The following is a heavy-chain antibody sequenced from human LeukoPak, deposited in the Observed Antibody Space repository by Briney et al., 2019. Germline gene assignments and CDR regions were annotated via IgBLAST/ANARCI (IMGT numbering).Heavy chain of an antibody. CDR3: AKDRTVGASYWYFDL. J-gene: IGHJ2*01. D-gene: IGHD1-26*01. CDR1: GFTFNNYA. Sequence: GGSLRLSCAGSGFTFNNYAMSWVRQAPGKGLEWVSGFAMIDDIIHYVDSVKGRFTISRDNSKNMLYLHMNSLRVEDTAIYYCAKDRTVGASYWYFDLWGRGTLVTVSS. CDR2: FAMIDDII. V-gene: IGHV3-23*01.